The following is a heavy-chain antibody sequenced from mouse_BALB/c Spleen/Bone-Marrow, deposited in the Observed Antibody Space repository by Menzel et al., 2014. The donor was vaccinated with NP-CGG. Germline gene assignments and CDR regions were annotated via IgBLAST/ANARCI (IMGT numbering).Heavy chain of an antibody. Sequence: QVQLQQSGAELVRPGSSVKISCKASGYPFSSYWMSWVKQRPGQGLEWIGQIYPGDGDTRYTQKFKGKATLTADKSSSTAYMQLSSLASEDSAVYYCARRGTAYFDYWGQGTTLTVSS. CDR3: ARRGTAYFDY. D-gene: IGHD1-2*01. V-gene: IGHV1-80*01. J-gene: IGHJ2*01. CDR2: IYPGDGDT. CDR1: GYPFSSYW.